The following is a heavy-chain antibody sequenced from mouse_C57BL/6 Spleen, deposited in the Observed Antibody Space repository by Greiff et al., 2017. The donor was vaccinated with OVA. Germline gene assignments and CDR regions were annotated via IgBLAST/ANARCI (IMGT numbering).Heavy chain of an antibody. CDR1: GYTFTSYW. CDR3: ARVLVSATWDAMDY. J-gene: IGHJ4*01. D-gene: IGHD1-2*01. CDR2: IYPSDSET. V-gene: IGHV1-61*01. Sequence: QVQLKQPGAELVRPGSSVKLSCKASGYTFTSYWMDWVKQRPGQGLEWIGNIYPSDSETHYNQKFKDKATLTVDKSSSTAYMQLSSLTSEDSAVYYCARVLVSATWDAMDYWGQGTSVTVSS.